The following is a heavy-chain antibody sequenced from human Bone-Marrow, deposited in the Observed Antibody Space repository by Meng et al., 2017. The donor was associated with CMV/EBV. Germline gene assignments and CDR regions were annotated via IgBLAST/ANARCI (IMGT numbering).Heavy chain of an antibody. J-gene: IGHJ3*02. D-gene: IGHD4-17*01. CDR2: MNPNSGNT. CDR1: GYTFTGYY. Sequence: ASVKVSCKASGYTFTGYYMHWVRQAPGQGLEWMGWMNPNSGNTGYAQKFQGRVTITRNTSISTAYMELSSLRSEDTAVYYCARDGTEVTTVTKAAFDIWGQGTRVTVSS. V-gene: IGHV1-8*03. CDR3: ARDGTEVTTVTKAAFDI.